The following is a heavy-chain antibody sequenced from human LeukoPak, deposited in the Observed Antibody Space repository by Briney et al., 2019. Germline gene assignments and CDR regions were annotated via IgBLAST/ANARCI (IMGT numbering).Heavy chain of an antibody. CDR1: GYTFTNYA. D-gene: IGHD3-16*01. CDR3: ARDKFLRDY. J-gene: IGHJ4*02. V-gene: IGHV7-4-1*02. Sequence: GASVKVSCKASGYTFTNYAMTWVRQAPGQGLEWMGWINTNTGNPTYAQDFTGRFVFSLDTSVSTAYLQISSLKAEDTAVYYCARDKFLRDYWGQGTLVTVSS. CDR2: INTNTGNP.